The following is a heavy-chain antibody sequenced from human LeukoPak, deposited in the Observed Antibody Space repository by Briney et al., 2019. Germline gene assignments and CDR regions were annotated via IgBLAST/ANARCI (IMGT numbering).Heavy chain of an antibody. Sequence: ASVKVSCKTSGYIFTSYGITWVRQAPGQGPEWLGWISAYNGDTNYAQELQGRVTLTTDTSTSTAYMELRSLRFDDTAVYYCARDTPVYCSGGSCYSHLSYYYGMDVWGQGTTVTVSS. V-gene: IGHV1-18*01. CDR1: GYIFTSYG. CDR2: ISAYNGDT. J-gene: IGHJ6*02. CDR3: ARDTPVYCSGGSCYSHLSYYYGMDV. D-gene: IGHD2-15*01.